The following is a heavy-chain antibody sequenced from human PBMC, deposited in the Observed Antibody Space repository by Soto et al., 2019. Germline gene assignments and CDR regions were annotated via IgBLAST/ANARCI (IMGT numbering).Heavy chain of an antibody. J-gene: IGHJ4*02. CDR3: AMGPAADYYGSGSFDY. D-gene: IGHD3-10*01. CDR1: GFTFDDYA. Sequence: GGSLRLSCAASGFTFDDYAMHWVRQAPGKGLEWVSGISWNSGSIGYADSVKGRFTISRDNAKNSLYLQMNSLRAEDTALYYCAMGPAADYYGSGSFDYWGQGTLVTVSS. CDR2: ISWNSGSI. V-gene: IGHV3-9*01.